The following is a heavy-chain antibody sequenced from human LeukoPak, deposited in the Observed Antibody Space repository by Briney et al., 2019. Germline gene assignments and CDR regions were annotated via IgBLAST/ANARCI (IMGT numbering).Heavy chain of an antibody. CDR2: ISAYNGNT. D-gene: IGHD6-13*01. CDR1: GYTSTSYG. Sequence: ASVKVSCKGSGYTSTSYGISWVRQAPGQGLEWMGWISAYNGNTNYAQKLQGRVTMTTDTSTSTAYMELRSLRSDDTAVYYCAREPTYSSSWYTSCDYWGQGTLVTVSS. V-gene: IGHV1-18*01. CDR3: AREPTYSSSWYTSCDY. J-gene: IGHJ4*02.